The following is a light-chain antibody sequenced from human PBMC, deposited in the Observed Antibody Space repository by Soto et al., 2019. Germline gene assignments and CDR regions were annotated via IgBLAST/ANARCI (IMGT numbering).Light chain of an antibody. J-gene: IGKJ2*01. V-gene: IGKV3-15*01. CDR3: QQYNNWPPYT. CDR2: GAS. Sequence: EIVMTQSPATLSVSPGERATLSCRASQSINSDLAWYQQRPGQAPRLLIYGASSRATSIPARFSGSGSGTEFTLTISSLQSEDVAVYYCQQYNNWPPYTFGQGTKLEIK. CDR1: QSINSD.